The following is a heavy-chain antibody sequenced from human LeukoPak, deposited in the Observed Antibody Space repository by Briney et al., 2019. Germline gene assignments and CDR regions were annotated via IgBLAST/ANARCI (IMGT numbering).Heavy chain of an antibody. CDR3: ARGVVAATFYYYMDV. J-gene: IGHJ6*03. V-gene: IGHV1-2*02. D-gene: IGHD2-15*01. Sequence: VASVKVSCKPSGYTFTGYYIQWVRQAPGQGLEWMGWINPHSGGTNYAPKFQGRVSMTRDTSISTAYMELSRLRSDDTAVYYCARGVVAATFYYYMDVWGKGTTVTVSS. CDR2: INPHSGGT. CDR1: GYTFTGYY.